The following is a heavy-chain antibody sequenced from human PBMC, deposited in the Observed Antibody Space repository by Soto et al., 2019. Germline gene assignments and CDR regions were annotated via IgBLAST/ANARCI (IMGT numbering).Heavy chain of an antibody. CDR1: GYTFTSYY. Sequence: ASVKVSCKASGYTFTSYYIHWVRQAPGQGLEWMGIINRSGGGTSYAQKFQGRVTMTRDTSTSTGYMELSSLRSEDTAVYYCARGGCSSTSCYSNSPFDYWGQGTLVTVSS. CDR2: INRSGGGT. V-gene: IGHV1-46*01. D-gene: IGHD2-2*02. J-gene: IGHJ4*02. CDR3: ARGGCSSTSCYSNSPFDY.